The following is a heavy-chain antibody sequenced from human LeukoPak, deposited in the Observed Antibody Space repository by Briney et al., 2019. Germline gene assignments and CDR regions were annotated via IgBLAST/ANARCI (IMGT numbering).Heavy chain of an antibody. CDR1: GYTFTSYY. CDR2: ISPSGGST. J-gene: IGHJ6*03. Sequence: AASVKVSCKASGYTFTSYYMHWVRQAPGQGLEWMGIISPSGGSTSYAQKFQGRVTMTRDTSTSTVYMELSSLRSDDTAVYYCARRGSSSFDYYYYYMDVWGKGTTVTVSS. V-gene: IGHV1-46*01. CDR3: ARRGSSSFDYYYYYMDV. D-gene: IGHD6-6*01.